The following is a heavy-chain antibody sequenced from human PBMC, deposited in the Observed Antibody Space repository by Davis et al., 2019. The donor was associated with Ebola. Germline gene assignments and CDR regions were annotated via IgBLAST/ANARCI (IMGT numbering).Heavy chain of an antibody. CDR3: ASQHCSGGSCYSRYYYYGMDV. Sequence: SVKVSCKASGYTFTSYAMHWVRQAPGQRLEWMGGIIPIFGTANYAQKFQGRVTITADESTSTAYMELSSLRSEDTAVYYCASQHCSGGSCYSRYYYYGMDVWGQGTTVTVSS. CDR2: IIPIFGTA. CDR1: GYTFTSYA. D-gene: IGHD2-15*01. J-gene: IGHJ6*02. V-gene: IGHV1-69*13.